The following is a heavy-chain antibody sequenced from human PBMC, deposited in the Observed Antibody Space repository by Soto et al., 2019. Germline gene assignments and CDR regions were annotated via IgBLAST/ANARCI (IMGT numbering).Heavy chain of an antibody. CDR2: ISAYNGNT. CDR3: AREGCPFDY. CDR1: GYTFTSYT. J-gene: IGHJ4*02. V-gene: IGHV1-18*01. Sequence: QVQLVQSGAEVKKPGASVKVSCKASGYTFTSYTISWVRQARGQGLEWMGWISAYNGNTTYAQKLQGRVTMTTDTSTGTADMERRSLGDDDAAVCYCAREGCPFDYWGQGTLVTVSS.